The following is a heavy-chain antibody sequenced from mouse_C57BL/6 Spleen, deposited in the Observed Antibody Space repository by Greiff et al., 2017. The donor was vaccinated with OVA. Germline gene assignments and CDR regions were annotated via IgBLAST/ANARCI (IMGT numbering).Heavy chain of an antibody. J-gene: IGHJ4*01. CDR1: GYSITSGYY. V-gene: IGHV3-6*01. CDR2: ISYDGSN. CDR3: AREGYYAMDY. Sequence: EVQLVESGPGLVKPSQSLSLTCSVTGYSITSGYYWNWIRQFPGNKLEWMGYISYDGSNNYNPSLKNRISITRDTSKNQFFLKLNSVTTEDTATYYCAREGYYAMDYWGQGTSVTVSS.